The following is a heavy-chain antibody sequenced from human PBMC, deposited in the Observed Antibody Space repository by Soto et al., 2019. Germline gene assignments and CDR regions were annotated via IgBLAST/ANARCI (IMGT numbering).Heavy chain of an antibody. CDR2: IYPGDSDT. D-gene: IGHD6-13*01. CDR3: ARTRSSWLYGMDV. V-gene: IGHV5-51*01. Sequence: GESLKISCKVSGYSFTSYWIGWVRQMPGKGLEWMGIIYPGDSDTRYSPSFQGQVTISADKSISTAYLQWSSLKASDTAMYYCARTRSSWLYGMDVWGQGTTVTVSS. CDR1: GYSFTSYW. J-gene: IGHJ6*02.